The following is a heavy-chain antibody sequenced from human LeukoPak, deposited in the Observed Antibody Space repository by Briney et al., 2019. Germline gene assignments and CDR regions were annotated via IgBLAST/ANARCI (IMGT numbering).Heavy chain of an antibody. J-gene: IGHJ4*02. D-gene: IGHD1-14*01. CDR3: ARGGPLGDTNRFDF. V-gene: IGHV3-48*03. Sequence: PGGSLRLSCAASGFTFSSYEMNWVRQAPGKGLEWVSYISSSGSTIYYADSVKGRFTISRDNSQNTVDLQMDSLRAEDTAVYYCARGGPLGDTNRFDFWGQGILVTVSS. CDR2: ISSSGSTI. CDR1: GFTFSSYE.